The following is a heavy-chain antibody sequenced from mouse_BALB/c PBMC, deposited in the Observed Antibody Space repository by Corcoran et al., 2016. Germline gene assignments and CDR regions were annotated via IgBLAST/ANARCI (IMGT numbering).Heavy chain of an antibody. D-gene: IGHD1-1*01. CDR2: ISYDGSN. V-gene: IGHV3-6*02. CDR3: AREEPYYYGSSCGWWYFDV. J-gene: IGHJ1*01. CDR1: GYSITSGYY. Sequence: DVQLQESGPGLVKPSQSLSLTCSVTGYSITSGYYWNWIRQFPGNKLEWMGYISYDGSNNYNPSLKNRIAITLNTSKNQFFLKLNYVTTEDTATYYCAREEPYYYGSSCGWWYFDVWGAGTTVTVSS.